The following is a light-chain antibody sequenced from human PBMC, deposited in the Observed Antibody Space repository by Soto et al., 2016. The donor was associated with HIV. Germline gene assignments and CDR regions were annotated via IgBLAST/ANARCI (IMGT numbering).Light chain of an antibody. CDR2: KAS. CDR3: QQYNSYPWT. CDR1: QSISSW. J-gene: IGKJ1*01. Sequence: DIQMTQSPSTLSASVGDRVTITCRASQSISSWLAWYQQKPGKAPNLLIYKASTSQSGVPSTFSGSGSGTEFTLIISSLQPDDFATYYCQQYNSYPWTFGPRDQGGNQT. V-gene: IGKV1-5*03.